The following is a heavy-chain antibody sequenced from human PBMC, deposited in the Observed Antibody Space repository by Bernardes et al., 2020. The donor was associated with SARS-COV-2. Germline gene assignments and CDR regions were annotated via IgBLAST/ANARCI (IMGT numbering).Heavy chain of an antibody. J-gene: IGHJ6*02. D-gene: IGHD2-2*01. CDR2: FSDGGLST. V-gene: IGHV3-23*01. CDR1: GFTFSNYA. CDR3: AGTVVVPAAMGAWDYYYYYGMDV. Sequence: GGSLRLSCAASGFTFSNYAMNWVRQAPGKGLEWVSGFSDGGLSTYYADSVKGRFTISRDNSKNTLYLQMNSLRAEDTAVYYCAGTVVVPAAMGAWDYYYYYGMDVWGQGTTVTVSS.